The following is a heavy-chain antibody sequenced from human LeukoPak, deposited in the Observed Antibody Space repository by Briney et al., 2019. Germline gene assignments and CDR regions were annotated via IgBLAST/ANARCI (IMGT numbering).Heavy chain of an antibody. CDR2: INPSGGST. V-gene: IGHV1-46*01. CDR1: GYIFTSYY. J-gene: IGHJ5*02. D-gene: IGHD2-2*02. CDR3: ARDGSEDIVVVPAAILSIGRSWFDP. Sequence: ASVKVSCKASGYIFTSYYMHWVRQAPGQGLEWMGIINPSGGSTSYAQKFQGRVTMTRDVSTSTVYMELSSLRSEDTAVYYCARDGSEDIVVVPAAILSIGRSWFDPWGQGTLVTVSS.